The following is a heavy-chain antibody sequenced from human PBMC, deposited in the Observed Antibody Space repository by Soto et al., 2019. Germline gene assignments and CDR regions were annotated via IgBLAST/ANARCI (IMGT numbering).Heavy chain of an antibody. CDR3: ARGQGIVGATFCYFDY. Sequence: SETLSLTCTVSGGSISSYYWSWIRQPPGKGLGWIGYIYYSGSTNYNPSLKSRVTISVDTSKNQFSLKLSSVTAADTAVYYCARGQGIVGATFCYFDYWGQGTLVTVSS. D-gene: IGHD1-26*01. J-gene: IGHJ4*02. V-gene: IGHV4-59*12. CDR2: IYYSGST. CDR1: GGSISSYY.